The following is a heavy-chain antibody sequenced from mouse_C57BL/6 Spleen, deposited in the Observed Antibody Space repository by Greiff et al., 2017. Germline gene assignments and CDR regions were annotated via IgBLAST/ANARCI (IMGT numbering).Heavy chain of an antibody. Sequence: QVQLQQPGTELVKPGASVKLSCKASGYTFTSYWMHWVKQRPGQGLEWIGNINPSNGGTNYNEKFKSKATLTVDKSSSTAYMQLSSLTSADSAVYYCARNGYSNYGVDYWGQGTTLTVSS. V-gene: IGHV1-53*01. J-gene: IGHJ2*01. CDR1: GYTFTSYW. CDR2: INPSNGGT. CDR3: ARNGYSNYGVDY. D-gene: IGHD2-5*01.